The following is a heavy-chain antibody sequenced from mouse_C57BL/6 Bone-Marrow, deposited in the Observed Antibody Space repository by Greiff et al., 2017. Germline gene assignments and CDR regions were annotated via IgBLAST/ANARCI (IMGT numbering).Heavy chain of an antibody. CDR3: TTYYSNYHAY. J-gene: IGHJ3*01. CDR2: IDPENGDT. V-gene: IGHV14-4*01. Sequence: EVQRVESGAELVRPGASVKLSCTASGFNIKDDYMHWVKQRPEQGLEWIGWIDPENGDTEYASKFQGKATITADTSSNTAYLQLSSLTSEDTAVYYCTTYYSNYHAYWGQGTLVTVSA. CDR1: GFNIKDDY. D-gene: IGHD2-5*01.